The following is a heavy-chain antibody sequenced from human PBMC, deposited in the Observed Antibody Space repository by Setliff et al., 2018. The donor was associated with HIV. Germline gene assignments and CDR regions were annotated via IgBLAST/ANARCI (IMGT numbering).Heavy chain of an antibody. Sequence: ASVKVSCKVSGYTLTELSMHWVRQAPGKGLEWMGGFDPEDGETIYAQKFQGRVTMTTDTSTSTAYMELRGLISDDTAVYYCARAPQIFTAYSYAYPHFDHWGQGTLVTVSS. CDR2: FDPEDGET. V-gene: IGHV1-24*01. J-gene: IGHJ4*02. CDR1: GYTLTELS. D-gene: IGHD5-18*01. CDR3: ARAPQIFTAYSYAYPHFDH.